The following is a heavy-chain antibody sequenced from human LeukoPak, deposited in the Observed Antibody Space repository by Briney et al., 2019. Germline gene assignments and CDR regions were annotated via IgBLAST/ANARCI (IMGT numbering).Heavy chain of an antibody. CDR1: GGSVSSHY. D-gene: IGHD5-24*01. CDR3: ARDREGPCGYLDY. J-gene: IGHJ4*02. V-gene: IGHV4-59*02. CDR2: IYYSGST. Sequence: SGPGLVKPSETLSLTCTVSGGSVSSHYGSWVRQPPGKGLELMGYIYYSGSTNYNPSLNSRLTISVDTSKNQSSLKLSSVTAADTAVYYCARDREGPCGYLDYWGQGTLVTVSS.